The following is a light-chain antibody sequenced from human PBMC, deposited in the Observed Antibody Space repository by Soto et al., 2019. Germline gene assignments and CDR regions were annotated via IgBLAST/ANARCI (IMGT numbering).Light chain of an antibody. CDR2: DAS. V-gene: IGKV3-15*01. CDR3: QQYNAWPFT. J-gene: IGKJ4*01. CDR1: QSVSRY. Sequence: EIVLTQSPATLSLSPGERATLSCRASQSVSRYLAWYQQKPGQAPRLLIYDASSRATGIPARFSGSGSGTEFALTISSLQSEDFAVYYCQQYNAWPFTFGGGTKVDIK.